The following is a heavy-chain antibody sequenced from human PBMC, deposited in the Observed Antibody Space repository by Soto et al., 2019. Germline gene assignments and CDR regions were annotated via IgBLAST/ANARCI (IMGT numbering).Heavy chain of an antibody. Sequence: GGSLRLSCAASGFTFSSYGMHWVRQAPGKGLEWVAVIWYDGSNKYYADSVKGRFTISRDNSKNTLYLQMNSLRAEDTAVYYCARERVGPERYYYYGMXVWGQGTTVTVSS. D-gene: IGHD1-26*01. CDR2: IWYDGSNK. CDR1: GFTFSSYG. J-gene: IGHJ6*02. V-gene: IGHV3-33*01. CDR3: ARERVGPERYYYYGMXV.